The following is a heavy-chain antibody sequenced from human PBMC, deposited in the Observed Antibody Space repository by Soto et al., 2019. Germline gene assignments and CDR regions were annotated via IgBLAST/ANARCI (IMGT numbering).Heavy chain of an antibody. D-gene: IGHD3-10*01. CDR2: IKHDGSEK. CDR1: GFTFSNSW. J-gene: IGHJ4*02. Sequence: EVQLVESGGGLVQPGGSLRLSCTASGFTFSNSWMSWVRRIPGKGLEWVAHIKHDGSEKYHVDSVKGRLTISRDNAKNSLYLQMDSLRAEDTAVYYCARRGAWFIDYWGQGTLVTVSS. V-gene: IGHV3-7*01. CDR3: ARRGAWFIDY.